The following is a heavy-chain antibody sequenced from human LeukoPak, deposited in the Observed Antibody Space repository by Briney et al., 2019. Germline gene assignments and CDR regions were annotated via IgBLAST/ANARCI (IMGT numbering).Heavy chain of an antibody. V-gene: IGHV3-23*01. CDR3: AKRGVVIRVILVGFHKEAYYFDS. CDR1: GITLSNYG. J-gene: IGHJ4*02. Sequence: PGGSLRLSCAVSGITLSNYGMSWVRQAPGKGLEWVAGISGSGGSTNHAASVKGRFTISRDNPKNTLYLQMNSLRAEDTAVYFCAKRGVVIRVILVGFHKEAYYFDSWGQGALVTVSS. D-gene: IGHD3-22*01. CDR2: ISGSGGST.